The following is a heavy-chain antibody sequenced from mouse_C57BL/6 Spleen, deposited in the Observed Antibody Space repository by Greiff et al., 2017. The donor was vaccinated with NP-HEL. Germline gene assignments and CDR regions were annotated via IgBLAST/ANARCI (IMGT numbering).Heavy chain of an antibody. J-gene: IGHJ4*01. Sequence: QVQLQQPGAELVKPGASVKMSCKASGYTFTSYWITWVKQRPGQGLEWIGDIYPGSGSTNYNEKFKSKATLTVDTSSSTAYMQLSSLTSEDSVVYYCAKGDYDYDNAMDYWGQGTSVTVSS. D-gene: IGHD2-4*01. CDR1: GYTFTSYW. V-gene: IGHV1-55*01. CDR2: IYPGSGST. CDR3: AKGDYDYDNAMDY.